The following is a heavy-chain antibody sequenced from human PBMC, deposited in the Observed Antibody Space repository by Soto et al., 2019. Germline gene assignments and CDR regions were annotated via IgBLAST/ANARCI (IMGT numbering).Heavy chain of an antibody. CDR3: AKEVCMAATDTRGDFDY. CDR1: GFTFSSHA. Sequence: EVQLLESGGGLVQPGGSLRLSCAASGFTFSSHAMSWVRQAPGKGLEWVSVVSGSAGRTYYADPVKGRFTISRDNSKNTLYLQMNCLRGEDTAIYYCAKEVCMAATDTRGDFDYWGQGTLVPFSS. J-gene: IGHJ4*02. V-gene: IGHV3-23*01. D-gene: IGHD2-8*01. CDR2: VSGSAGRT.